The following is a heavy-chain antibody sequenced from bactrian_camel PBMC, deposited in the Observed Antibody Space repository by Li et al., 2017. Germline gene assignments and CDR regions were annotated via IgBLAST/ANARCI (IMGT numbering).Heavy chain of an antibody. CDR1: TYTQNC. V-gene: IGHV3S1*01. D-gene: IGHD5*01. CDR3: AADLRGRTGWANPRAYGY. Sequence: HVQLVESGGSLVQPEGSLRLSCTASTYTQNCIGWFRQAPGREREGVGALYRGGGGTLYGDSVKGRFTISQDNAKNSVYLQMNSLKNEDTAMYYCAADLRGRTGWANPRAYGYWGRGTQVTVS. CDR2: LYRGGGGT. J-gene: IGHJ4*01.